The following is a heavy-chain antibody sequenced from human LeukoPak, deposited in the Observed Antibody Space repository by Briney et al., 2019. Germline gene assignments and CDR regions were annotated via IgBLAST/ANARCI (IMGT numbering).Heavy chain of an antibody. J-gene: IGHJ4*02. CDR1: GFTFSDYY. CDR2: ISSSGSTI. Sequence: GGSLRLSCGASGFTFSDYYMSWLRQAPGKGLEWVSYISSSGSTIYYADSVKGRFTISRDNAKNSLYLQMNSLRAEDTAVYYCARDAVATMDFDYWGQGTLVTVS. CDR3: ARDAVATMDFDY. V-gene: IGHV3-11*04. D-gene: IGHD5-12*01.